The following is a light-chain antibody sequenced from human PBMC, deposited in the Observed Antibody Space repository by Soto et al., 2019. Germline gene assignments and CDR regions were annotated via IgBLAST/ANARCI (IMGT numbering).Light chain of an antibody. Sequence: EIVLTQSPATLSLSPGDRAALSCRASQSVTSTYFAWYQQRPGQAPRLLLYDTSIRATGIPDRFTGGGSGADFTLTISRLEPEDFAVYYCQHYGGSPITFGQGTRLDIK. CDR1: QSVTSTY. V-gene: IGKV3-20*01. CDR2: DTS. J-gene: IGKJ5*01. CDR3: QHYGGSPIT.